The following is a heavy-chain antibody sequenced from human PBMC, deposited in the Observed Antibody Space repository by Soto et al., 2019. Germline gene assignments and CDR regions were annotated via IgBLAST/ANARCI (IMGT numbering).Heavy chain of an antibody. V-gene: IGHV3-30*18. Sequence: QVQLVESGGGVVQPGRSLRLSCAASGFTFSSYGMHWVRQAPGKGLEWVAVISYDGTNRNHADSVKGRFTISRDNSKNTLHLQMNSLISEDTAVYYCAKYQSGYDHYAMDVWGQGTAVTVSS. CDR2: ISYDGTNR. J-gene: IGHJ6*02. D-gene: IGHD3-3*01. CDR1: GFTFSSYG. CDR3: AKYQSGYDHYAMDV.